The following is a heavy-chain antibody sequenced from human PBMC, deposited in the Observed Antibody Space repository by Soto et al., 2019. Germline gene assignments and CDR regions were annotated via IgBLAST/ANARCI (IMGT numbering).Heavy chain of an antibody. CDR2: ISWNSGSI. CDR3: AKDLVHYDSSGRLFDI. D-gene: IGHD3-22*01. Sequence: SLKISCADSGFTFDDYAMHWVRQAPGQGPEWVSGISWNSGSIGYADSVKGRFTISRDNAKNSLYLQMNSLRAEDTALYYCAKDLVHYDSSGRLFDIWGQGTMVTVSS. CDR1: GFTFDDYA. J-gene: IGHJ3*02. V-gene: IGHV3-9*01.